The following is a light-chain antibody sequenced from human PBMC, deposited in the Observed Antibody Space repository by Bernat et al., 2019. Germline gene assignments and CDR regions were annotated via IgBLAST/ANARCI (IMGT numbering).Light chain of an antibody. J-gene: IGLJ3*02. CDR2: SNN. Sequence: QSVLTQPPSASGTPGQRVTISCSGSSSNIGSNYVYWYQQLPGTAPKLLIYSNNQRPSGVPDRCSGSKSGTSAALAISGLRSDDEADYYCAAWDDSLSGRVFGGGTKLTVL. CDR1: SSNIGSNY. CDR3: AAWDDSLSGRV. V-gene: IGLV1-47*02.